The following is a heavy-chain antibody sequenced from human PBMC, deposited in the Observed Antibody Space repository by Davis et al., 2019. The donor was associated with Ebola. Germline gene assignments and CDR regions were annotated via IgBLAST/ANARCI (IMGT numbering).Heavy chain of an antibody. CDR1: GFVFSSYA. Sequence: PGGSLRLSCAASGFVFSSYAMSWVRQAPGKGLEWVSAISGSGGTTYYAGSVKGRFTVSRDNSKKTMYLQMNSLRAEDTAVYYCARSGLSFGVVKYHYGMDVWGKGTTVTVSS. D-gene: IGHD3-3*01. J-gene: IGHJ6*04. CDR2: ISGSGGTT. V-gene: IGHV3-23*01. CDR3: ARSGLSFGVVKYHYGMDV.